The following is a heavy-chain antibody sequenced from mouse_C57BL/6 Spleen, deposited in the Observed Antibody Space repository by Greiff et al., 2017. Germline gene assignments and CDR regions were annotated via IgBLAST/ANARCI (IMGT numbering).Heavy chain of an antibody. D-gene: IGHD2-13*01. J-gene: IGHJ2*01. V-gene: IGHV14-2*01. CDR2: IDPDDGEP. Sequence: EVQLVESGAELVKPGASVQLSCTASGFNIKDYYMHWVQQRPEQGLEWIGRIDPDDGEPKYAPTFQGQATITADTSTNTAYLQLSSLTSEDTAVYYLAKVILPGEPHPGYFDYLGQGATRTVSS. CDR1: GFNIKDYY. CDR3: AKVILPGEPHPGYFDY.